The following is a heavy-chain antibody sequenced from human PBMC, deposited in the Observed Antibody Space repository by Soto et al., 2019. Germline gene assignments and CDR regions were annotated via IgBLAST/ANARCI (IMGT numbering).Heavy chain of an antibody. CDR2: INPSGGST. D-gene: IGHD6-13*01. Sequence: GASVKVSCKASGYTFTIYYMHWVRQAPGQGLEWMGIINPSGGSTSYAQKFQGRVTMTRDTSTSTVYMELSSLRSEDTAVYYCARVRQQLVPSDGWFDPWGQGTLVTVSS. V-gene: IGHV1-46*01. CDR3: ARVRQQLVPSDGWFDP. CDR1: GYTFTIYY. J-gene: IGHJ5*02.